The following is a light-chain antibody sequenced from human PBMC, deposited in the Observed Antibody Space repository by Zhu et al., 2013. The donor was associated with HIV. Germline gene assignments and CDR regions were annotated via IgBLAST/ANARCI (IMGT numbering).Light chain of an antibody. CDR2: DAS. CDR3: LQHNSYPLT. CDR1: QDINSA. V-gene: IGKV1-13*02. J-gene: IGKJ4*01. Sequence: AVQLTQSPSSLSASVGDRITITCRASQDINSALAWYQQKPGKPPNLLIYDASSLEGGVPSRFSGSGSETDFTLSISSLQPEDFATYYCLQHNSYPLTFGGGTKVEIK.